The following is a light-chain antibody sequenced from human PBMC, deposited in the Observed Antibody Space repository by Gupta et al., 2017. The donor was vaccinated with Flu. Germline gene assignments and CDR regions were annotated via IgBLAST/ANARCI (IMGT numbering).Light chain of an antibody. CDR2: EEN. CDR3: YSTESSGNNRGV. J-gene: IGLJ3*02. Sequence: SSELTQPPSVSVSPGQTARITCSGDALPQKYTSWYHQKSGRAPVTVIYEENRRPSGTPERFSCSSSGTMATLTISSAPEEEQGAYYCYSTESSGNNRGVFGGGTKLTVL. CDR1: ALPQKY. V-gene: IGLV3-10*01.